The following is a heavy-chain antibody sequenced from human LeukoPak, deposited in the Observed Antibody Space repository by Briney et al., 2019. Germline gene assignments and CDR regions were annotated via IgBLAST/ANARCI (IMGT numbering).Heavy chain of an antibody. CDR2: INHSGST. CDR1: GGSISSSNW. J-gene: IGHJ5*02. V-gene: IGHV4-4*02. Sequence: PSETLSLTCAVSGGSISSSNWWNWVRQPPGKGLEWIGEINHSGSTNYNPSLKSRVTISVDTSKNQFSPKLSSVTAADTAVYYCARGPPYDFWSGYYSRPRPNWFDPWGQGTLVTVSS. D-gene: IGHD3-3*01. CDR3: ARGPPYDFWSGYYSRPRPNWFDP.